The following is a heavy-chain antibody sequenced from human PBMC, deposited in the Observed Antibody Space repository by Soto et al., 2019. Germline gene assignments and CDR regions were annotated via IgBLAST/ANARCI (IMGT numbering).Heavy chain of an antibody. V-gene: IGHV3-9*01. CDR1: GFTFDDYA. D-gene: IGHD2-15*01. CDR3: AKAGGSCLLYTYCYYYMDV. CDR2: ISWNSGSI. J-gene: IGHJ6*03. Sequence: EVQLMESGGGLVQPGRSLRLSCAASGFTFDDYAMHWVRQAPGKGLESVSGISWNSGSIGYADSVKGRFTISRDNAKNSLYLQMNSLRAEDTALYYCAKAGGSCLLYTYCYYYMDVWGKGTTVTVSS.